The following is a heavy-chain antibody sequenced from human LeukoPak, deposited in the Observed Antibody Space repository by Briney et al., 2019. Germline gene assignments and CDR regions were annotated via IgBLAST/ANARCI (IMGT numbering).Heavy chain of an antibody. CDR3: ARNGYGSGSSW. D-gene: IGHD3-10*01. J-gene: IGHJ4*02. Sequence: SETLSLTCTVSGGSISSYYWSWIRQPPGKGLEWIGYIYYSGSTKYQPSLESRVTISVDTYKNQVSLKLTAVTAADTAVYYCARNGYGSGSSWWGQGTLVTVSS. V-gene: IGHV4-59*08. CDR1: GGSISSYY. CDR2: IYYSGST.